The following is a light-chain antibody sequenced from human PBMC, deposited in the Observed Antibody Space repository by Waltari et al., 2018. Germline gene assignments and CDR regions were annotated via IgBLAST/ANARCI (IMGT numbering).Light chain of an antibody. CDR3: QSYDNSIQGV. Sequence: NFMLPQPHSVSGSPGKTVTISFTRRRGNIASNYVQWYPQRPGRAPTTAIYEDDPSPSGFPDRFSCSIDTSSNSASLTIAGLKTEDEADYYCQSYDNSIQGVFGGGTKLTVL. J-gene: IGLJ3*02. V-gene: IGLV6-57*04. CDR2: EDD. CDR1: RGNIASNY.